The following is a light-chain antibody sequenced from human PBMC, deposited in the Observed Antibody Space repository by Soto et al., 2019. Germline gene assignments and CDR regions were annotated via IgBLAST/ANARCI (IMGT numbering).Light chain of an antibody. V-gene: IGLV2-14*03. CDR2: EVS. Sequence: QSALTQPASVSGSPGQSITISCTGTSXDIGGFNYVSWYQRRPGKAPKVMIYEVSNRPSGVSNRFSGSKSGNTASLTISGLQDEDEADYYCASRTSSSTVYVFGTGTKVTVL. J-gene: IGLJ1*01. CDR1: SXDIGGFNY. CDR3: ASRTSSSTVYV.